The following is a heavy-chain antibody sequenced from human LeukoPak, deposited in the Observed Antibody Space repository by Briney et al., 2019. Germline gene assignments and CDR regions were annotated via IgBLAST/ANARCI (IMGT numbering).Heavy chain of an antibody. CDR2: IYYSGNT. Sequence: PSETLSLTCTVSGASISTSSYYWDWIRQPPGKGLEWIGSIYYSGNTYYNPSLERRVTIYVDTSKNQFSLKVSSATAADTAVYYCARSVAGKQGRSFYYNGMDVWGQGTTVTVSS. CDR1: GASISTSSYY. J-gene: IGHJ6*02. D-gene: IGHD6-19*01. CDR3: ARSVAGKQGRSFYYNGMDV. V-gene: IGHV4-39*01.